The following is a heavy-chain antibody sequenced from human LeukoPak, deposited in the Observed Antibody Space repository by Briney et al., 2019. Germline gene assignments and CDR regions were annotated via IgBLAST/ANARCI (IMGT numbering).Heavy chain of an antibody. V-gene: IGHV1-8*01. CDR2: MNPNSGNT. Sequence: ASVKVSCKASGYTFTSYDINWVRQATGQGLEWMGWMNPNSGNTGYAQKFQGRVTMTRNTSISTAYMELSSLRSEDTAVYSCARGYYYDSFSGNWFDPWGQGTLVTVSS. CDR3: ARGYYYDSFSGNWFDP. J-gene: IGHJ5*02. D-gene: IGHD3-22*01. CDR1: GYTFTSYD.